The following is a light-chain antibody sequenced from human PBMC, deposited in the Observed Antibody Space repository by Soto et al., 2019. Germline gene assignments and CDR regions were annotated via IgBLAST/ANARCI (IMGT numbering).Light chain of an antibody. J-gene: IGKJ1*01. CDR1: QSVTNNY. CDR2: GTS. CDR3: QQYGSSPPT. Sequence: EIVLTQSPGTLSLSPGERATLSCRASQSVTNNYLAWYQRKPGQPPRLLVYGTSYRSTDIPRRFSGSGSGTDFTLTITRLEPEDIAVYYCQQYGSSPPTFGQGTKVDIK. V-gene: IGKV3-20*01.